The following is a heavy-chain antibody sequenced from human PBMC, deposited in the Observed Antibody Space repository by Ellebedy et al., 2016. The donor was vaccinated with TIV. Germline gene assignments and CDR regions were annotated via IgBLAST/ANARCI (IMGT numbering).Heavy chain of an antibody. J-gene: IGHJ4*02. CDR2: ISTSGHTK. CDR1: GFTFSRYW. V-gene: IGHV3-48*02. CDR3: ARDPADY. Sequence: GESLKISCAASGFTFSRYWMHWVRQAPGKGLEWVSHISTSGHTKYYAESVKGRFTISRDNAKNSLYLQMNSLRDEDAAVYYCARDPADYWGQGTLVTVST.